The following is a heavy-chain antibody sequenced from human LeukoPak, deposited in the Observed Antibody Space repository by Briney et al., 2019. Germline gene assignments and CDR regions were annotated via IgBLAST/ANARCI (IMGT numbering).Heavy chain of an antibody. D-gene: IGHD2-15*01. CDR2: MNPNSGNR. V-gene: IGHV1-8*01. CDR3: ARRRRCANKTSCYNWLDP. J-gene: IGHJ5*02. Sequence: GASVKVSCKASGYTFTSFDINWVRQATGKGPEWMGWMNPNSGNRGYAQKFQGRVTMTRNTSINTAYMELSSLRSEDTAVYYCARRRRCANKTSCYNWLDPCGQGTQGSVSS. CDR1: GYTFTSFD.